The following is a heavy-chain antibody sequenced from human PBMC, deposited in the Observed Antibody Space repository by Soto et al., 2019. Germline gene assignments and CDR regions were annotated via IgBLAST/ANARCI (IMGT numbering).Heavy chain of an antibody. V-gene: IGHV3-66*01. CDR3: AGSGGGGFDY. J-gene: IGHJ4*02. CDR1: GFTVSSNY. CDR2: VYIGGNT. D-gene: IGHD3-10*01. Sequence: EVQLVESGGGLVQPGGSLRLSCAASGFTVSSNYMSWVRQAPGKGLEWVSVVYIGGNTYYAESVEDRFTISRDNFQTMLYLRMNSRRAGDTAVYYWAGSGGGGFDYWGQGTLVTVSS.